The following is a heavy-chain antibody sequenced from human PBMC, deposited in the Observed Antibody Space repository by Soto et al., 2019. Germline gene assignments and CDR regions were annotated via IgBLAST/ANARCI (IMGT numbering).Heavy chain of an antibody. D-gene: IGHD3-3*01. CDR1: GFTFSDHY. V-gene: IGHV3-11*01. J-gene: IGHJ4*02. CDR2: IGNSGSTI. CDR3: ARFCDFWSGYYVDY. Sequence: QVQLVESGGGLVKPGGSLRLSCAASGFTFSDHYMTWIRQAPGKGLECVSYIGNSGSTIYFADSVKGRFTISRDNTRNSSSPQITSLRVEATAVYYCARFCDFWSGYYVDYWGQGTRVTVSS.